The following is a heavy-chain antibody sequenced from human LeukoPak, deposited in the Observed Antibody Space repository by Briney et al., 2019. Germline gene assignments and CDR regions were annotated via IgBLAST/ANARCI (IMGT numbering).Heavy chain of an antibody. D-gene: IGHD1-26*01. CDR2: IYYSGST. CDR3: AGYRAEWELLDFDY. CDR1: GGSISSSSYY. Sequence: KSSETLSLTCTVSGGSISSSSYYWGWIRQPPGKGLEWIGSIYYSGSTYYNPSLKSRVTISVDTSKNQFSLKLSSVTAADTAVYYCAGYRAEWELLDFDYWGQGTLVTVSS. V-gene: IGHV4-39*07. J-gene: IGHJ4*02.